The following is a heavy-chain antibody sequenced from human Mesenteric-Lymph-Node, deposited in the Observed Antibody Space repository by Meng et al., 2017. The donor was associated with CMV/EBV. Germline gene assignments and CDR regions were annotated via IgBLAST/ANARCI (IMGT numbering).Heavy chain of an antibody. J-gene: IGHJ4*02. V-gene: IGHV1-2*06. CDR2: INPNSGGT. CDR1: YTFTSYA. CDR3: ATERRRGSGSYYNEVDY. Sequence: YTFTSYAMNWARQAPGEGLEWMGQINPNSGGTNNAQKFQGRVTMTRDTSISTAYMELSRLGSDNTAVYYCATERRRGSGSYYNEVDYWGQGTLVTVSS. D-gene: IGHD3-10*01.